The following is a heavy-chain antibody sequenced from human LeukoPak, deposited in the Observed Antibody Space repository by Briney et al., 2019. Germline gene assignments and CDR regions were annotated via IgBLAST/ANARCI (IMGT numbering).Heavy chain of an antibody. CDR2: INSDGSST. V-gene: IGHV3-74*01. CDR1: GFTFSSYW. CDR3: ARDIGNDAFDI. Sequence: RGSLRLSCAASGFTFSSYWMHWVRQAPGKGLVWVSRINSDGSSTSYADSVKGRFTISRDNAKNTLYLQMNSLRAEDTAVYYCARDIGNDAFDIWGQGTMVTVSS. J-gene: IGHJ3*02. D-gene: IGHD3-10*01.